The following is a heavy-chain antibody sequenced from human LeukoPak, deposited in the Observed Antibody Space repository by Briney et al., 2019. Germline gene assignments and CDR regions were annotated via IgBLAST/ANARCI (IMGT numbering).Heavy chain of an antibody. Sequence: ASVKVSCKASGYIFTDYYMHWVRQAPGQGLEWMGWINPHSGGTKYAQKFQGRVTMTRDTSITTAYMEVGRLRSDDTAVYYCAGEGPGSSGWLFDYWGQGTLVSVSS. D-gene: IGHD6-19*01. CDR2: INPHSGGT. CDR1: GYIFTDYY. J-gene: IGHJ4*02. CDR3: AGEGPGSSGWLFDY. V-gene: IGHV1-2*02.